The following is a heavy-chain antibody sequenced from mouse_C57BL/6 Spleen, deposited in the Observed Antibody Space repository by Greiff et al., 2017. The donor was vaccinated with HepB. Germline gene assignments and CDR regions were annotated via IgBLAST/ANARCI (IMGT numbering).Heavy chain of an antibody. CDR1: GYTFTSYG. Sequence: QVQLQQSGAELARPGASVKLSCKASGYTFTSYGISWVKQRTGQGLEWIGEIYPRSGNTYYNEKFKGKATLTADKSSSTAYMELRSLTSEDSAVYFCARKDYGSSFYWYFDVWGKGTTVTVSS. D-gene: IGHD1-1*01. CDR3: ARKDYGSSFYWYFDV. CDR2: IYPRSGNT. V-gene: IGHV1-81*01. J-gene: IGHJ1*03.